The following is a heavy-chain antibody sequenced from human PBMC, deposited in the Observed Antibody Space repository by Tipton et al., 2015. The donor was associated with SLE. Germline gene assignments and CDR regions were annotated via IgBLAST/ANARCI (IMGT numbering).Heavy chain of an antibody. CDR3: ASLGFRDHSPAGGGY. D-gene: IGHD3-16*01. CDR1: GFTFSSYW. Sequence: SLRLSCAASGFTFSSYWMSWVRQAPGKGLEWVANIKQDGSEKYYVDSVKGRFTISRDNAKNSLYLQMNSLRAEDTAVYYCASLGFRDHSPAGGGYWGQGTLVTVSS. J-gene: IGHJ4*02. V-gene: IGHV3-7*01. CDR2: IKQDGSEK.